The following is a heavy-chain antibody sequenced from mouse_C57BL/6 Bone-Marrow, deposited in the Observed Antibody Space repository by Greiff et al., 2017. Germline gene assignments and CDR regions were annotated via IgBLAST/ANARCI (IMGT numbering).Heavy chain of an antibody. CDR1: GYTFTSYW. CDR2: IYPSDSET. J-gene: IGHJ4*01. V-gene: IGHV1-61*01. CDR3: ARIGSSYNYYAMDY. D-gene: IGHD1-1*01. Sequence: QVQLQQSGAELVRPGSSVKLSCKASGYTFTSYWMDWVKQRPGQGLEWIGNIYPSDSETHYNQKFKDKVTLTVDKSASTAYMQLSSLTSEDSAVYYCARIGSSYNYYAMDYWGQGTSVTVSS.